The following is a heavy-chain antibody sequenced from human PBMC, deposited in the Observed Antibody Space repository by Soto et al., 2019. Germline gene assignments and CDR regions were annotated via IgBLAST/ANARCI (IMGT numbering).Heavy chain of an antibody. CDR1: GGSFSGYY. J-gene: IGHJ5*02. D-gene: IGHD1-7*01. Sequence: SETLSLTCAVYGGSFSGYYWSWIRQPPGKGLEWIGEINHSGSTNYNPSLKSRVTISVDTSKNQFSLKLSSVTAADTAVYNCARVSTGTTPFVGSTDSVHRNPGPWGQGTLVTVSS. V-gene: IGHV4-34*01. CDR3: ARVSTGTTPFVGSTDSVHRNPGP. CDR2: INHSGST.